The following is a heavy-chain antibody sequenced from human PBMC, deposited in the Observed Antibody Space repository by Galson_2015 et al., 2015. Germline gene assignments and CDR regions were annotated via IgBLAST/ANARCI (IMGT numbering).Heavy chain of an antibody. J-gene: IGHJ4*02. CDR1: GFTFRYSS. D-gene: IGHD5-18*01. CDR2: ISYDGSVT. Sequence: SLRLSCAASGFTFRYSSMAWVRQAPGKGLEWVSVISYDGSVTFYAESVKGRFTISKDDSKTTLNLQANSLRHEDSGVYFCVRDAHTAMHYFDSWGQGALVTVSS. CDR3: VRDAHTAMHYFDS. V-gene: IGHV3-30-3*01.